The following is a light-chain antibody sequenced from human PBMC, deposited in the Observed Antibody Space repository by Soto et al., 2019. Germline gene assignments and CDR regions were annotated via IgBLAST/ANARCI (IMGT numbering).Light chain of an antibody. V-gene: IGKV3-11*01. CDR2: DAS. Sequence: EIVLTQSPATLSLSPGERATLSCRASQSVSSYLAWYQQNPGQAPRLLIYDASNRATGIPARFSGSGSGTDFTLTMSSLEVEDFVVYYCQQRSNWPRLTFGGGTKVEIK. CDR3: QQRSNWPRLT. J-gene: IGKJ4*01. CDR1: QSVSSY.